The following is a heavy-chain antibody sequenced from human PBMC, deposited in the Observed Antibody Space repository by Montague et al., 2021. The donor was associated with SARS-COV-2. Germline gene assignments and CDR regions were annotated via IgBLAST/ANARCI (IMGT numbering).Heavy chain of an antibody. V-gene: IGHV4-61*02. CDR1: GGSISSGYFY. CDR3: ASVYTVTYYFDY. CDR2: IYPGGNT. D-gene: IGHD4-17*01. Sequence: TLSLTCTVSGGSISSGYFYCSWIRPPAGKGLEWIGLIYPGGNTYYNPSLKSRITISVDTSKNQFSLKLSSATAADTAVYYCASVYTVTYYFDYWGRGTLVTVSS. J-gene: IGHJ4*02.